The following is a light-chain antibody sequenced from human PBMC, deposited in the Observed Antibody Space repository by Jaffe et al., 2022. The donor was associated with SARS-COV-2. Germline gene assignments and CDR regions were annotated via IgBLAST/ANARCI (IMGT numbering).Light chain of an antibody. J-gene: IGKJ5*01. CDR3: QQYNNWPIT. CDR2: GAS. CDR1: QSVSSS. V-gene: IGKV3-15*01. Sequence: EIVMTQSPATLSVSPGERATLSCRASQSVSSSSAWYQQKPGQPPRLLIFGASARATGVPARFSGSGSGTEFTLTISSLQSEDFAVYYCQQYNNWPITFGQGTRLEIK.